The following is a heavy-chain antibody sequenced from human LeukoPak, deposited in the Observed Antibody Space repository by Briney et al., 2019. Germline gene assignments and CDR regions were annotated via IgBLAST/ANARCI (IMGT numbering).Heavy chain of an antibody. CDR1: GGSISRSSYY. CDR2: IYYSGST. V-gene: IGHV4-39*07. J-gene: IGHJ4*02. CDR3: AREAPAMKY. Sequence: PSETLSLTCTVSGGSISRSSYYWGWIRQPPGKGLEWIGSIYYSGSTYYNPSLKSRVTISVDTSKNQFSLKLSSVTAADTAVYYCAREAPAMKYWGQGTLVTVSS. D-gene: IGHD5-18*01.